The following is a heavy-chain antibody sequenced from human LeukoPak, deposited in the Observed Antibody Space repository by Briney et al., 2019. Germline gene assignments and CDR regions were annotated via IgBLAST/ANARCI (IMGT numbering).Heavy chain of an antibody. CDR1: GGSISSYY. CDR3: ARVVAGTGQDYYYYMDV. D-gene: IGHD6-19*01. J-gene: IGHJ6*03. Sequence: SETLSLTCTVSGGSISSYYWSWIRQPPGKGLEWIGYIYYSGSTNYNPSLKSRVTISVDTSKNQFSLKLSSVTAADTAVYYCARVVAGTGQDYYYYMDVWGKGTTVTISS. V-gene: IGHV4-59*01. CDR2: IYYSGST.